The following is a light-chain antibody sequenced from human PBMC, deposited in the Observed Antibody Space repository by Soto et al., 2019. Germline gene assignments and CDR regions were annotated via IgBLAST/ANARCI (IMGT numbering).Light chain of an antibody. J-gene: IGLJ3*02. V-gene: IGLV2-8*01. CDR3: SSYSGSSNWV. CDR1: SSDVGGYNY. Sequence: QSVLTQPPSAFGSPGQSVAISCTGTSSDVGGYNYVSWYQHHPGKAPKLMIYEVSRRPSGVSDRFSGSKSGNTASLTVSGLQAEDEADYYCSSYSGSSNWVFGGGTKVTVL. CDR2: EVS.